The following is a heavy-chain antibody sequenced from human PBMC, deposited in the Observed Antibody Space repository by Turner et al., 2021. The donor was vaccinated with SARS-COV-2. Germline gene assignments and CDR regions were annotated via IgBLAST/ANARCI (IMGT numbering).Heavy chain of an antibody. CDR2: ITSSDT. CDR3: VRDKDSSDYYY. J-gene: IGHJ4*02. CDR1: GFTFSSYS. D-gene: IGHD3-22*01. Sequence: EVQLVESGGGLVKPGGSLRLSCPASGFTFSSYSMNWVRQAPGKGLEWVSSITSSDTYYADSVKGRFTISRDNAKNSLYLQMNSLRAEDTAVYYCVRDKDSSDYYYWGQGTLVTVSS. V-gene: IGHV3-21*01.